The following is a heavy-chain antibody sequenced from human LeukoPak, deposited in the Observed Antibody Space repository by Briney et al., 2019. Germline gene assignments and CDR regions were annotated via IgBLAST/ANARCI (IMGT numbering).Heavy chain of an antibody. CDR2: IRSRPNNYTT. CDR1: GFAFSGSE. V-gene: IGHV3-73*01. Sequence: GGSLRLSCAASGFAFSGSEMHWVRQASGKGLEWVGRIRSRPNNYTTAYAASVKGRFTISRDDSNNMAYLQMNSLKSDDTAVYYCSRKLGNAVENWGQGVPVIVSS. D-gene: IGHD7-27*01. J-gene: IGHJ4*02. CDR3: SRKLGNAVEN.